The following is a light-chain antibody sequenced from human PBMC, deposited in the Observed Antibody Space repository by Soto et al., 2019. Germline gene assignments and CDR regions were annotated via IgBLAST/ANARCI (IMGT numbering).Light chain of an antibody. CDR1: QSLSSGY. V-gene: IGKV3-20*01. CDR2: GAS. Sequence: IVLTQSPGTLSLSPGERATLSCRASQSLSSGYLGWYQQKPGRAPRLLIYGASNRATGIPDRFSGSASGTDFTLTISRLEPEDFAMYYCQQYGVSPWTFGQGTKVEIK. J-gene: IGKJ1*01. CDR3: QQYGVSPWT.